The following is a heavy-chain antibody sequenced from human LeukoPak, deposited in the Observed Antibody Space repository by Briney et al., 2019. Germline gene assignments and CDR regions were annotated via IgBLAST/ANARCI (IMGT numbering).Heavy chain of an antibody. V-gene: IGHV3-23*01. Sequence: PGGSLRLSCAASGVTFSIYAMSWVRQAPGKWREWGSAISGSGGSTYYADSVKGRFTISRDNSKNTLYLQMNSLRAEDTAVYYCAKDGPPSYYDSSGYYLGVFDYWGQGTLVTVS. CDR2: ISGSGGST. D-gene: IGHD3-22*01. CDR1: GVTFSIYA. J-gene: IGHJ4*02. CDR3: AKDGPPSYYDSSGYYLGVFDY.